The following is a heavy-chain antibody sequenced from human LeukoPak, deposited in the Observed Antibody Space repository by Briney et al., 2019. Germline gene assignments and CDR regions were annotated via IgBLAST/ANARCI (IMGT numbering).Heavy chain of an antibody. J-gene: IGHJ5*02. Sequence: GGSLRLSCAASGFTFSNYGMHWVRQAPGKGLEWVAVIWYHGRDKYYADSVKGRFTISKDNSKNTVFLQMDSLRADDTAVYYRARDRDSSGHYGWFDPWGQGTPVTVSS. CDR1: GFTFSNYG. D-gene: IGHD3-22*01. CDR2: IWYHGRDK. CDR3: ARDRDSSGHYGWFDP. V-gene: IGHV3-33*01.